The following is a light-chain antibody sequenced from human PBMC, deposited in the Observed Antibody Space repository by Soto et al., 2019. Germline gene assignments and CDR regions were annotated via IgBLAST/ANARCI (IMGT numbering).Light chain of an antibody. CDR1: SSDVGGYKY. CDR3: TSYTGTTILEGV. V-gene: IGLV2-14*01. J-gene: IGLJ3*02. Sequence: QSALTQPASVSGSPGQSITISFSGTSSDVGGYKYVSWYQHHPGKAPKLIIYEVSNRPSGISNRFSGSKSGNTASLTISGLQAEDEADYYCTSYTGTTILEGVFGGGTKLTVL. CDR2: EVS.